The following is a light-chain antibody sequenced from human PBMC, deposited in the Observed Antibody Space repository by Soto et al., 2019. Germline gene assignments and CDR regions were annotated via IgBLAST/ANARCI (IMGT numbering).Light chain of an antibody. V-gene: IGKV3-20*01. J-gene: IGKJ1*01. CDR2: GAS. Sequence: ETVFTQSPGTLSLSPVERSTLSCRASQTVSPIYLAWYQQKPGQAPRLLIYGASSRATGIPDRFSGSGSGTDFTLTISRLEPEDFAVYYCQQYRSSPQTFGQGTKV. CDR1: QTVSPIY. CDR3: QQYRSSPQT.